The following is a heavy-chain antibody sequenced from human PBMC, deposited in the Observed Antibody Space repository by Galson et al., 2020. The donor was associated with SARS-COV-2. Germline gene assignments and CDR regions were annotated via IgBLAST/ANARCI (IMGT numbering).Heavy chain of an antibody. CDR1: GYSFANYW. CDR3: ARRGSGNYYISEFDF. CDR2: IYPGDSES. Sequence: GESLKISCKGSGYSFANYWIGWVRQMPGKGLEWMGSIYPGDSESTYSPSFHGQVTIPADKSISTAYLQWSSLKASDTAMYYCARRGSGNYYISEFDFWGQGTLVTVSS. D-gene: IGHD3-10*01. V-gene: IGHV5-51*01. J-gene: IGHJ4*02.